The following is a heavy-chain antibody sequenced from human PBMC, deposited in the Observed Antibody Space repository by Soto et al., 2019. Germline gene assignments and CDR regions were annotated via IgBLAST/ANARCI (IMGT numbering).Heavy chain of an antibody. CDR2: ISGSGGST. V-gene: IGHV3-23*01. Sequence: GGSLRLSCAASGFTFSSYAMSWVRQAPGKGLEWVSAISGSGGSTYYADSVKGRFTISRDNSKNTLYLQMNSLRAEDTAVYYCAKDAYGSGSYYSYYYGMDVWGQGTTVTVSS. CDR3: AKDAYGSGSYYSYYYGMDV. J-gene: IGHJ6*02. CDR1: GFTFSSYA. D-gene: IGHD3-10*01.